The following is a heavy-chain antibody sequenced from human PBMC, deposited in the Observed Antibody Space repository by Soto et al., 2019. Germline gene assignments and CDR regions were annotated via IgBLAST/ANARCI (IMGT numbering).Heavy chain of an antibody. CDR2: IDWDDDK. CDR3: ARMGSYYYDSSGYYFDY. V-gene: IGHV2-70*01. CDR1: GFSLSTSGMC. D-gene: IGHD3-22*01. Sequence: SGPTLVNPTQTLTLTCTFSGFSLSTSGMCVSWIRQPPGKALEWLALIDWDDDKYYSTSLKTRLTISKDTSKNQVVLTMTNMDPVDTATYYCARMGSYYYDSSGYYFDYWGQGTLVTVS. J-gene: IGHJ4*02.